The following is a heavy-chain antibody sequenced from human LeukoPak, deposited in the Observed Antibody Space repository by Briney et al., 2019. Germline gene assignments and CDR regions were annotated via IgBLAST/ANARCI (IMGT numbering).Heavy chain of an antibody. Sequence: SETLSLTCAVYGGSFSGYYWSWIRQPPGKGLEWIGEINHSGSTNYNPSLKSRVTISVDTSENQFSLKLSSVTAADTAVYYCARGPAAAGNWFDPWGQGTLVTVSS. J-gene: IGHJ5*02. CDR2: INHSGST. D-gene: IGHD6-13*01. CDR1: GGSFSGYY. V-gene: IGHV4-34*01. CDR3: ARGPAAAGNWFDP.